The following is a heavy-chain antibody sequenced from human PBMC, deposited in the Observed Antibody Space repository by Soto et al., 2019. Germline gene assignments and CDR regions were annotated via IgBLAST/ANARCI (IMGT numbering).Heavy chain of an antibody. V-gene: IGHV3-23*01. CDR2: ISGSGGST. CDR1: GFTFSSYA. Sequence: EVQLLESGGGLVQPGGSLRLSCAASGFTFSSYAMSWVRQAPGKGLEWVSAISGSGGSTYYADSVKGRFTISRDNSKNTLYLQMNSLRAEDTAVYYCAKDNYDDSSGYYSGDYGMDVWGQGTTVTVSS. J-gene: IGHJ6*02. CDR3: AKDNYDDSSGYYSGDYGMDV. D-gene: IGHD3-22*01.